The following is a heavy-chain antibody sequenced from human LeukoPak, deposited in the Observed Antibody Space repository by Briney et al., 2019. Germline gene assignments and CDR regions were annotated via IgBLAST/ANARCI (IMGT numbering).Heavy chain of an antibody. Sequence: GRSLRLSCAASGFTFSSYGMHWVRQAPGKGLEWVAVISYDGSNKYYADSVKGRFTISRDNSKNTLYLQMNSLRAEDTAVYYCAKDGGFLTTRYYFDYWGQGTLVTVSS. CDR2: ISYDGSNK. CDR1: GFTFSSYG. V-gene: IGHV3-30*18. D-gene: IGHD4-11*01. J-gene: IGHJ4*02. CDR3: AKDGGFLTTRYYFDY.